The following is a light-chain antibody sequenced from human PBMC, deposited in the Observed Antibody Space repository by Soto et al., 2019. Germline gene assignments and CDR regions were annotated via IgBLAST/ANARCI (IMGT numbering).Light chain of an antibody. CDR3: QSYDSSLSGWDVV. Sequence: QPVLTQPPSVSGAPGQRVTISCTGSSSNIGAGYDVHWYQQLPGTAPKLLIYGNSNRPSGVPDRFSGSKSGTSAFLAITGLQAEDEADYYCQSYDSSLSGWDVVFGGGTKLTVL. J-gene: IGLJ2*01. CDR1: SSNIGAGYD. CDR2: GNS. V-gene: IGLV1-40*01.